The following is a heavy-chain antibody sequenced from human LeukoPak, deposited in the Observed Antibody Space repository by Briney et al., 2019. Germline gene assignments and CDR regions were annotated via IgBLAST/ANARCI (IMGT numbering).Heavy chain of an antibody. CDR2: INPRGGSA. V-gene: IGHV1-46*01. D-gene: IGHD1-26*01. CDR3: ARGSPIVGATGGLLDY. Sequence: ASVKVSCKASGYTFTSFYMRWVRQAPGQGLEWMGIINPRGGSASAAQKFQGRLTLTRDTSTSTVYMDLSSLRSQDTAVYYCARGSPIVGATGGLLDYWGQGTLVTVSS. J-gene: IGHJ4*02. CDR1: GYTFTSFY.